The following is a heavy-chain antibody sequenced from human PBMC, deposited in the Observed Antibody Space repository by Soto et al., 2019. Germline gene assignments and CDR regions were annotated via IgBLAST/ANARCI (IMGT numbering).Heavy chain of an antibody. CDR3: ARANAYRRGADY. CDR2: MYHSGNT. J-gene: IGHJ4*02. Sequence: QVRLQESGPGLVKPSGTLSLTCAVSGSSISSSNWWSWVRQSPGKGLKWIGEMYHSGNTNYNPSLKSRVTISVDKSKNQFSLNLTSVTAADTAVYFCARANAYRRGADYWGQGTLVTVSS. D-gene: IGHD3-16*01. V-gene: IGHV4-4*02. CDR1: GSSISSSNW.